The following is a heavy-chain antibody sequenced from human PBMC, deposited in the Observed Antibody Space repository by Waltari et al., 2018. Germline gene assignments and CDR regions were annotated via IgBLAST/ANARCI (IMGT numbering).Heavy chain of an antibody. V-gene: IGHV4-39*01. CDR2: SYYSGNT. CDR3: ARHQDWVVVSATWIDP. D-gene: IGHD2-21*02. Sequence: QLRLQESGPGLVKPSDTLSLTCTVSGGSIRSTNSSWGWIRQPPGKGLEWIGRSYYSGNTYYNPSLKSRVTMSADTSKNQFSLKLSSVTAADTAVYYCARHQDWVVVSATWIDPWGQGTLVTVSS. J-gene: IGHJ5*02. CDR1: GGSIRSTNSS.